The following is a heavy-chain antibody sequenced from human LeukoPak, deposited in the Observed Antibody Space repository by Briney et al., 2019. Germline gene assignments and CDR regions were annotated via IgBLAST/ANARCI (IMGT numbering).Heavy chain of an antibody. CDR1: GYALTGSY. D-gene: IGHD5-12*01. CDR2: INPNSGGT. V-gene: IGHV1-2*02. Sequence: ASVEVSCKASGYALTGSYLHWVRQAPGQGLRWMGWINPNSGGTNYAQNFQGRVTMTRDTSISTAYMVLRSLRSDDTAVYYCASMLQIVTTDPFDIWGQGTMVTVSS. J-gene: IGHJ3*02. CDR3: ASMLQIVTTDPFDI.